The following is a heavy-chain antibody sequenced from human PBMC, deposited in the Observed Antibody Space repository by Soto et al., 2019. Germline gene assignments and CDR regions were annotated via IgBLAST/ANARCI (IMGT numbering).Heavy chain of an antibody. V-gene: IGHV1-69*02. CDR1: GGTFSSYT. D-gene: IGHD3-10*01. J-gene: IGHJ6*02. Sequence: QVQLVQSGAEVKKPGSSVKVSCKASGGTFSSYTISWVRQAPGQGHEWMGRIIPILGIANYAQKFQGRVTINADKSTSTAYMELSSLRSEDTAVYYCARGVMVRGVYYYYGMDVWGQGTTVTVSS. CDR2: IIPILGIA. CDR3: ARGVMVRGVYYYYGMDV.